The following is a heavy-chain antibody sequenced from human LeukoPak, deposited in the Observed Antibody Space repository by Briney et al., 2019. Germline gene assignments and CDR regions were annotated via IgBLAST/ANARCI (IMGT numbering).Heavy chain of an antibody. Sequence: SETLSLTCTVSGGSISSGSYYWGWIRQSPGKGLEWIGSIFYSGSTYSNPSLRSRLTISVDTAKNQLSLKVISVTAADAAVYYCARHLSGYHSGFDYWGQGTLVTVSS. CDR1: GGSISSGSYY. D-gene: IGHD3-9*01. V-gene: IGHV4-39*01. CDR2: IFYSGST. J-gene: IGHJ4*02. CDR3: ARHLSGYHSGFDY.